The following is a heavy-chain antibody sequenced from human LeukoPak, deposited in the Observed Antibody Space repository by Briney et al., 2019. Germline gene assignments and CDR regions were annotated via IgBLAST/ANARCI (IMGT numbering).Heavy chain of an antibody. V-gene: IGHV4-39*01. CDR1: GDSISSSSYY. CDR2: IYYSGST. CDR3: ARLSLLLWFGELRYKWFDP. D-gene: IGHD3-10*01. Sequence: PSETLSLTCTVSGDSISSSSYYWGWIRQPPGKGLEWIGNIYYSGSTYYNPSLKSRVTISVDTSKTQFSLRLCSVTAADTAVYYCARLSLLLWFGELRYKWFDPWGQGTLVTVSS. J-gene: IGHJ5*02.